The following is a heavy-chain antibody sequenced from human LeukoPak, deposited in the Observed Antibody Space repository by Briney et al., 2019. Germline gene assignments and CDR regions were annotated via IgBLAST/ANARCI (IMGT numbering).Heavy chain of an antibody. Sequence: SETLSLTCTVSGGSISSGGYYWSWIRQHPGKGLEWIGYIYYCGSTYYNPSLKSRVTISVDTSKNQFSLKLSSVTAADTAVYYCARFSDSSGYGFDYWGQGTLVTVSS. D-gene: IGHD3-22*01. CDR1: GGSISSGGYY. CDR3: ARFSDSSGYGFDY. V-gene: IGHV4-31*03. CDR2: IYYCGST. J-gene: IGHJ4*02.